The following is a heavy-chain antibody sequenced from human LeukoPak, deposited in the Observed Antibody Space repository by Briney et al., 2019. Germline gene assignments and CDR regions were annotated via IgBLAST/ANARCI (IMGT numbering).Heavy chain of an antibody. Sequence: GGSLRLSCASSGFTFSSYAMHWVRQAPGKGLEYVSAISSNGGSTYYANSVKGRFTISRDNSKNTLYLQMGSLRAEDMAVYYCASFSIAVAGTRGAFDIWGQGTMVTVSS. D-gene: IGHD6-19*01. V-gene: IGHV3-64*01. CDR3: ASFSIAVAGTRGAFDI. J-gene: IGHJ3*02. CDR1: GFTFSSYA. CDR2: ISSNGGST.